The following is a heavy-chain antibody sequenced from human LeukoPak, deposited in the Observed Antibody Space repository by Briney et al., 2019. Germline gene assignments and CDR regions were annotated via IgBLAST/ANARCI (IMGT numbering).Heavy chain of an antibody. CDR2: ISAHNGNT. CDR3: ARLVIPADHRTVDTATSSYYYYMDV. D-gene: IGHD5-18*01. V-gene: IGHV1-18*01. CDR1: GYIFTNYG. Sequence: ASVKVSCKASGYIFTNYGISWVRQAPGQGLEWMRRISAHNGNTNYAQKLQGRVTMTTDTSTSTAYMELRSLRSDDTAVYYCARLVIPADHRTVDTATSSYYYYMDVWGKGTTVTVSS. J-gene: IGHJ6*03.